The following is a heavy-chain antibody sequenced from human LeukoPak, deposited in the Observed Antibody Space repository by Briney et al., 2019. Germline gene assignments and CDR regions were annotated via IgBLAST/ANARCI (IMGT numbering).Heavy chain of an antibody. CDR3: ARGGRGVPAARRFKPGNWFDP. V-gene: IGHV4-34*01. CDR2: INDGGGT. D-gene: IGHD2-2*01. Sequence: PSETLSLTCAVYGGSFSGYHWSWIRQPPGKGLEWMGEINDGGGTNYNLSLKSRVTISADTSRTQFSLRLSSVTAEDTALYYCARGGRGVPAARRFKPGNWFDPWGQGTLVTVSS. CDR1: GGSFSGYH. J-gene: IGHJ5*02.